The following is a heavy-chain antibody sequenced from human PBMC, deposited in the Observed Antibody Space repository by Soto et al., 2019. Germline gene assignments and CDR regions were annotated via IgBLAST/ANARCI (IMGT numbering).Heavy chain of an antibody. CDR2: FWDDGTNK. Sequence: QVQLVESGGGGVQPGRPLRLPCEAPGLGSITNGMPGFRRAPGKGRGGVGVFWDDGTNKYYADSVKGRFTISRDNSKNTLYLQMNSLRAEDTAVYYCVRDLREDGCSSSSCFYFDYWGQGTLVTVSS. J-gene: IGHJ4*02. D-gene: IGHD2-2*01. CDR1: GLGSITNG. V-gene: IGHV3-33*01. CDR3: VRDLREDGCSSSSCFYFDY.